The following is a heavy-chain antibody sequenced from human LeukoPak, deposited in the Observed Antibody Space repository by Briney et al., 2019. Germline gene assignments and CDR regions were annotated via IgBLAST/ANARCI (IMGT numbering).Heavy chain of an antibody. CDR1: GGSISGYI. Sequence: SETLSLTCTVSGGSISGYIWSWIRQPPGKGLEWIAYIYDNGNTNYNPSLKSRVTIALDTSKTQFSLRLNSVTAADTAVYYCARGRSYYDQTGIDIWGQGTMVTVSS. D-gene: IGHD3-22*01. J-gene: IGHJ3*02. CDR2: IYDNGNT. V-gene: IGHV4-59*08. CDR3: ARGRSYYDQTGIDI.